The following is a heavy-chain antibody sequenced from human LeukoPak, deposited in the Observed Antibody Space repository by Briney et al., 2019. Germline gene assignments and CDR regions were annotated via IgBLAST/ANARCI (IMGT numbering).Heavy chain of an antibody. V-gene: IGHV3-49*03. CDR3: TREKRYFDWFQADY. J-gene: IGHJ4*02. D-gene: IGHD3-9*01. Sequence: PGGSLRLSCTASGLTFSDYAMSWFRQAPGKGLEWVGFIRNKAYGGTAEYAASVKGGFTISRDDSKTIAYLQMNSLKTEDTAVYYCTREKRYFDWFQADYWGQGTLVTVSS. CDR1: GLTFSDYA. CDR2: IRNKAYGGTA.